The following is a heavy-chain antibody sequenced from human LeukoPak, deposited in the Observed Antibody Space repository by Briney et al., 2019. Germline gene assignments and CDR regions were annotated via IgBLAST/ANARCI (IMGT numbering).Heavy chain of an antibody. CDR1: GYSFTTYW. V-gene: IGHV5-51*01. CDR2: IYPGDSDT. D-gene: IGHD2-21*02. CDR3: ARFAYCGADCYSRVWDHYYWYFDL. J-gene: IGHJ2*01. Sequence: GESLKISCKGSGYSFTTYWIAWVRQMPGKGLEWMGIIYPGDSDTRYSPSFQGQVTISADKSISTAYLQWSGLKASDTAMYYCARFAYCGADCYSRVWDHYYWYFDLWGRGTLVTVSS.